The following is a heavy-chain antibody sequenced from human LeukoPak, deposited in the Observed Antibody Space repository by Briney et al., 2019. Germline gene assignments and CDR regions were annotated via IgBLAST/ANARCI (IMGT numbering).Heavy chain of an antibody. D-gene: IGHD5-18*01. Sequence: SETLSLTCTVSGGSINSYYWSWIRQPPGKGLEWIGYIYYSGSTNYNPSLKSRVTISVDTSKNQFSLKLSSVTAADTAVYYCARELGGYSYGSKNYYFDYWGQGTLVTVSS. CDR2: IYYSGST. J-gene: IGHJ4*02. V-gene: IGHV4-59*12. CDR1: GGSINSYY. CDR3: ARELGGYSYGSKNYYFDY.